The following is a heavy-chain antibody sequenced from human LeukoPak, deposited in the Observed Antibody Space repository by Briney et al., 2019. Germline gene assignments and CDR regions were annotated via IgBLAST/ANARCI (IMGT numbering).Heavy chain of an antibody. J-gene: IGHJ5*02. Sequence: GGSLRPSCATSGFTFSDYTMNWVRQAPGKGLEWVSFISASATSIYYADSVRGRFTISRDNAKSSLYLQMNSLRVEDTAVYYCARDGTWGPGTLVTVSS. V-gene: IGHV3-21*01. D-gene: IGHD1-26*01. CDR1: GFTFSDYT. CDR2: ISASATSI. CDR3: ARDGT.